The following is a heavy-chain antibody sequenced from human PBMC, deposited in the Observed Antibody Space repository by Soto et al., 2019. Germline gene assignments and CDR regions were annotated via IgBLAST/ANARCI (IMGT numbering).Heavy chain of an antibody. CDR1: GYTFSNYG. CDR2: ISAYNGNT. J-gene: IGHJ4*02. CDR3: ARDSPPVDY. V-gene: IGHV1-18*01. Sequence: QVQLVQSGAEVKKPGASVKVSCKASGYTFSNYGISWVRQAPGQGLEWMGWISAYNGNTKYAQKLQGRVTMTPDTSTSTAYMALRSLRSDDTAVYYCARDSPPVDYWGQGTLVTVSS.